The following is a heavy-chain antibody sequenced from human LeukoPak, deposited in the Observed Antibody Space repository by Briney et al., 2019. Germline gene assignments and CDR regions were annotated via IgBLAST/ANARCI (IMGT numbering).Heavy chain of an antibody. CDR2: IIPIFGTA. Sequence: ASVKVSCKASGGTFSSYAISWVRQAPGQGLEWMGGIIPIFGTANYAQKFQGRVTITADESTSTAYMELSSLRSEDTAVYYCAVVRAAISGWFDPWGQGTLVTVSS. V-gene: IGHV1-69*13. J-gene: IGHJ5*02. D-gene: IGHD2-2*02. CDR1: GGTFSSYA. CDR3: AVVRAAISGWFDP.